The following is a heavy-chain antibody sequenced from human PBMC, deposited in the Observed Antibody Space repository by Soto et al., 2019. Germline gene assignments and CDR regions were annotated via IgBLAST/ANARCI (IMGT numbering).Heavy chain of an antibody. CDR2: ISYDGSNK. D-gene: IGHD6-13*01. CDR3: AREGYSSSPYEIHYYYYSGMDV. CDR1: GFTFSSYA. J-gene: IGHJ6*02. Sequence: GGSLRLSCAASGFTFSSYAMHWVRQAPGKGLEWVAVISYDGSNKYYADSVKGRFTISRDNSKNTLYLQMNSLRAEDTAVYYCAREGYSSSPYEIHYYYYSGMDVWGQGTTVNVSS. V-gene: IGHV3-30-3*01.